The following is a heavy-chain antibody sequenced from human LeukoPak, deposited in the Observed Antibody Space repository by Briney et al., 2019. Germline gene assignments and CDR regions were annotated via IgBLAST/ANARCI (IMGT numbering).Heavy chain of an antibody. D-gene: IGHD4-17*01. CDR1: GYSFTNYW. CDR3: ARTTVTTWLYYGMDV. Sequence: GESLKISCKGSGYSFTNYWIGWVRQMPGKGLQWMGIIYPGDSDTRYSPSFQGQVTISADKSINTAYLQWSSLKASDTAMYYCARTTVTTWLYYGMDVWGQGTTVTVSS. CDR2: IYPGDSDT. J-gene: IGHJ6*02. V-gene: IGHV5-51*01.